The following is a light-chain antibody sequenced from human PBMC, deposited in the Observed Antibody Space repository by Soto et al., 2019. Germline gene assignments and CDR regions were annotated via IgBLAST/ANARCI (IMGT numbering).Light chain of an antibody. V-gene: IGKV3-20*01. CDR2: GAS. CDR1: QSVSTNF. Sequence: EIVLTQSPGTLSLSPGEGATLSCRASQSVSTNFFAWYQQKPGQAPRLLIYGASTSATGIPARFSGSGSGTDFTLTISRLEPEDFAVYYCQQYGRTSWTFGKGTKVEIK. J-gene: IGKJ1*01. CDR3: QQYGRTSWT.